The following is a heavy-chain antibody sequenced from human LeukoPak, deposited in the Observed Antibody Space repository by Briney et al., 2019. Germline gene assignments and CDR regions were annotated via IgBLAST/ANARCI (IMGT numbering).Heavy chain of an antibody. CDR2: INHSGST. D-gene: IGHD5-12*01. J-gene: IGHJ4*02. CDR1: GGSFSGYY. V-gene: IGHV4-34*01. CDR3: ARVVVATLGDYSDY. Sequence: SETLSLTCAVYGGSFSGYYWSWIRQPPGKGLEWIGEINHSGSTNYNPSLKSRVTISVDTSKNQFSLKLSSVTAADTAVYYCARVVVATLGDYSDYWGQGTLVTVSS.